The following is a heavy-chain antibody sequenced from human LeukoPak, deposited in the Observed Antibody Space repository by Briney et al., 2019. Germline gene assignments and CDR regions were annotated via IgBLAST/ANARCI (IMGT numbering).Heavy chain of an antibody. CDR2: IYYSGST. D-gene: IGHD3-10*01. Sequence: SETLSLTCTVSGGSISSSSYYWGWIRQPPGKGLEWIGSIYYSGSTYYNPSLKSRVTISVDTSKNQFSLKLSSVTAADTAVYYCASALGVRGADWGQGTLVTVSS. CDR1: GGSISSSSYY. V-gene: IGHV4-39*07. J-gene: IGHJ4*02. CDR3: ASALGVRGAD.